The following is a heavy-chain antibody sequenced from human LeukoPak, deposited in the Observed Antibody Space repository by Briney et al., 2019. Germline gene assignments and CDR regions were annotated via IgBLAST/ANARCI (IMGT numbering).Heavy chain of an antibody. V-gene: IGHV3-43*02. CDR2: ISGDGGST. Sequence: GGSLRLSCAASGFTFDDYAMHWVCQAPGKGLEWVSLISGDGGSTYYADSVKGRFTISRDNSKNSLYLQMNSLRTEDTALYYCAKDGYYYGSGSLSDPWGQGTLVTVSS. J-gene: IGHJ5*02. CDR1: GFTFDDYA. D-gene: IGHD3-10*01. CDR3: AKDGYYYGSGSLSDP.